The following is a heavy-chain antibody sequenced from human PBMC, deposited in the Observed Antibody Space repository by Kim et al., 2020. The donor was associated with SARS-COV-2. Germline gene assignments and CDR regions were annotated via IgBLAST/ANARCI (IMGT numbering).Heavy chain of an antibody. Sequence: GGSLRLSCAASGFTFSSYSMNWVRQAPGKGLEWVSSISSSSSYIYYADSVKGRFTISRDNAKNSLYLQMNSLRAEDTAVYYCARDTKTYYDYVWGSYRYPLDYWGQGTLVTVSS. CDR1: GFTFSSYS. CDR2: ISSSSSYI. V-gene: IGHV3-21*01. J-gene: IGHJ4*02. CDR3: ARDTKTYYDYVWGSYRYPLDY. D-gene: IGHD3-16*02.